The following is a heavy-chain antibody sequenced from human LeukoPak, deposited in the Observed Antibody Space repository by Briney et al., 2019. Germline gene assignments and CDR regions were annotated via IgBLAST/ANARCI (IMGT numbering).Heavy chain of an antibody. J-gene: IGHJ3*02. V-gene: IGHV4-61*02. Sequence: SETLSLTCTVSGGSISSGSHYWSWIRQPAGKGLEWIGRIYTSGSTNYNPSLKSRVTISVDTSKNQFSLKLSSVTAADTAVYYCARGPDDAFDIWGQGTMVTVSS. CDR2: IYTSGST. CDR3: ARGPDDAFDI. CDR1: GGSISSGSHY.